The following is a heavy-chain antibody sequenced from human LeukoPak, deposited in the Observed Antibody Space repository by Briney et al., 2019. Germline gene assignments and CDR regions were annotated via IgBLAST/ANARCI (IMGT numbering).Heavy chain of an antibody. V-gene: IGHV4-59*01. CDR2: IYYSGST. J-gene: IGHJ4*02. D-gene: IGHD6-13*01. Sequence: SETLSLTCTVSGGSISSYYWSWIRQPPGKGLEWIGYIYYSGSTNYNPSLKSRVTISVDTSKNQFSLKLSSVTAADTAVYYCARSAAAGFFDYWGQGPWSPSPQ. CDR1: GGSISSYY. CDR3: ARSAAAGFFDY.